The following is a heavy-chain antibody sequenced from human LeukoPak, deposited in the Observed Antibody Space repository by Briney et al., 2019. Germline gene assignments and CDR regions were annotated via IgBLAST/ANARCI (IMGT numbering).Heavy chain of an antibody. CDR3: ARVYSSLWAPSFDY. V-gene: IGHV3-7*05. CDR1: GFTFSNYW. D-gene: IGHD3-22*01. J-gene: IGHJ4*02. CDR2: IKQDGSEK. Sequence: GGSLRLSCAASGFTFSNYWMNWVRQASGKGLEWVANIKQDGSEKYYVDSVKGRFTISRGNAKNSLFLQMNSLRAEDTAVYYCARVYSSLWAPSFDYWGQGALVTVSS.